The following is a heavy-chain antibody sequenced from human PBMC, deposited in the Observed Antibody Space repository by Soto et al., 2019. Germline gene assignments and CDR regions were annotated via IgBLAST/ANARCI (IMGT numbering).Heavy chain of an antibody. CDR2: ISSSSTYT. D-gene: IGHD1-26*01. V-gene: IGHV3-11*06. Sequence: QVQLVESGGGLVKPGGSLRLSCATSGFTFSDYYMSWVRQAPGKGLEWVSYISSSSTYTNYADSVKGRFTISRDNAKNSLYLQMNSLRAEDTAVYYCAGKQWEPSGNYYSDYWGQGTLVTVSS. CDR3: AGKQWEPSGNYYSDY. J-gene: IGHJ4*02. CDR1: GFTFSDYY.